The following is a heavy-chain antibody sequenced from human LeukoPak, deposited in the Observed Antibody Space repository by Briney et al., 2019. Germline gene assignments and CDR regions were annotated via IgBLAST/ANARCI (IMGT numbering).Heavy chain of an antibody. D-gene: IGHD2-21*01. CDR1: GFTFDDYA. Sequence: PGGSLRLSCAASGFTFDDYAMHWVRQAPGKGLEWVSGISWNSGSIGYADSVKGRFTISRDNAKNSLHLQMNSLRAEDTALYYCAKGNRGGGDWDWFDPWGQGTLVTVSS. CDR3: AKGNRGGGDWDWFDP. CDR2: ISWNSGSI. J-gene: IGHJ5*02. V-gene: IGHV3-9*01.